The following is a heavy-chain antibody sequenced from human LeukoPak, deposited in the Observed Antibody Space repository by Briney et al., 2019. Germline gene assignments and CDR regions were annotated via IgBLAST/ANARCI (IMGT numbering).Heavy chain of an antibody. CDR2: ISGSGGST. V-gene: IGHV3-23*01. D-gene: IGHD1-26*01. CDR3: AKRASQRYSGSLGALVDY. CDR1: GFTFSSYA. Sequence: SGGSLRLSCTASGFTFSSYAMNWVRQAPGKGLEWVSAISGSGGSTYYADSVKGRFTISRDNSKNTLYLQMNSLRAEDTAVYYCAKRASQRYSGSLGALVDYWGQGTLVTVSS. J-gene: IGHJ4*02.